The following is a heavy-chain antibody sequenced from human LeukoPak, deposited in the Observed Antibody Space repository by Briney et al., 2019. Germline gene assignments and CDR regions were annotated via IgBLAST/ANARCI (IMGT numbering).Heavy chain of an antibody. CDR2: MNPNSGNT. CDR1: GYTFTSYD. V-gene: IGHV1-8*01. CDR3: ARTFSCSGGSCYSPFDY. J-gene: IGHJ4*02. D-gene: IGHD2-15*01. Sequence: ASVKVSCKASGYTFTSYDINLVRQATGQGLEWMGWMNPNSGNTGYAQKFQGRVTMTRNTSISTAYMELSSLRSEDTAVYYCARTFSCSGGSCYSPFDYWGQGTLVTVSS.